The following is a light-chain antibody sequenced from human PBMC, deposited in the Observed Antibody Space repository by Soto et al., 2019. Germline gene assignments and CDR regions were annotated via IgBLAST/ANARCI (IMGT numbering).Light chain of an antibody. CDR1: QSISTH. CDR2: AAS. Sequence: DIQMTQSPSSLSASVGDRVTLTCRASQSISTHLNWYQQKPGKAPNLLIYAASSLQSGVPSRFSGSGSGTDFTFTISSLQLEDFATYFCQQSYITPAGFGGGTKVEIK. V-gene: IGKV1-39*01. CDR3: QQSYITPAG. J-gene: IGKJ4*01.